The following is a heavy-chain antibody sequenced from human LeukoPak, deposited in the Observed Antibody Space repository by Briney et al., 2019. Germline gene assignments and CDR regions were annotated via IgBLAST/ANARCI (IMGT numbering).Heavy chain of an antibody. Sequence: PGGSLRLSCAASGFTFSGSAMHWVRQASGKGLEWVGRIRSKANSYATAYAASVKGRFTISRDDSKNTAYLQMNSLKTEDTAVYYCTRHVGSSGYYYNFVYWGQGTLVTVSS. CDR2: IRSKANSYAT. J-gene: IGHJ4*02. D-gene: IGHD3-22*01. CDR3: TRHVGSSGYYYNFVY. CDR1: GFTFSGSA. V-gene: IGHV3-73*01.